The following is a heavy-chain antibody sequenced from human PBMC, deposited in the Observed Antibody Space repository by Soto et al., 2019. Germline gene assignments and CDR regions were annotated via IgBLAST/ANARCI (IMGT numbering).Heavy chain of an antibody. V-gene: IGHV3-48*02. Sequence: EVQLVESGGDLVQPGGSLSLSCAGSGFTLKSFSMNWVRQAPGKGLEWVSYISSSRSTIYYADSVKGRFTISRDDDKNSLYLQMNSLRDDDTAEYYCVRGRSDSLMDVWGQGTTVTVSS. CDR3: VRGRSDSLMDV. CDR2: ISSSRSTI. J-gene: IGHJ6*02. D-gene: IGHD2-15*01. CDR1: GFTLKSFS.